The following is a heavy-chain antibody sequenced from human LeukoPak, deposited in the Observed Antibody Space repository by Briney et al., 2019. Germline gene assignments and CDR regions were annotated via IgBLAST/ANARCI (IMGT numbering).Heavy chain of an antibody. D-gene: IGHD6-19*01. CDR1: GGTFSSYD. CDR3: ASGFLVPNSGWQFDF. CDR2: IFPIFGTS. Sequence: VTDSCMASGGTFSSYDIYSGRQAPGQGLEWGGGIFPIFGTSNYAQKFQGRITIIADKSTRTAFMEMSSLRFEETAVYSCASGFLVPNSGWQFDFWGQGTLVTVSS. J-gene: IGHJ4*02. V-gene: IGHV1-69*06.